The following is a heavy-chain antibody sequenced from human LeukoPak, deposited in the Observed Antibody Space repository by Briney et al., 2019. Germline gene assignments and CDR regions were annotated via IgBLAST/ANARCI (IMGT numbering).Heavy chain of an antibody. Sequence: PGGSLRLSCAASGFTVSSYAMSWVRQAPGKGLEWVSAISGSDDSTYYADSVKGRFTISRDNSKNTLYLQMNSLRAEDTAVYYCAKRGEEAGTRGKYFDYWGQGTLVTVSS. J-gene: IGHJ4*02. V-gene: IGHV3-23*01. CDR3: AKRGEEAGTRGKYFDY. CDR2: ISGSDDST. D-gene: IGHD6-13*01. CDR1: GFTVSSYA.